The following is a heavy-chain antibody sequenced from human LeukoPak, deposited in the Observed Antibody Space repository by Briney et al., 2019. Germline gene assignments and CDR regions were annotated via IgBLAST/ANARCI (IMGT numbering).Heavy chain of an antibody. CDR3: ARTKYDFWSGYHFDY. CDR2: IYHSGST. V-gene: IGHV4-38-2*01. CDR1: GYSIGSGYF. J-gene: IGHJ4*02. D-gene: IGHD3-3*01. Sequence: PSETLSLTCAVSGYSIGSGYFWGWIRQPPGKGLEWIGTIYHSGSTYYSPSLKGRVTMSLDTSKNQFSLKLSSVTAADTAVYYCARTKYDFWSGYHFDYWGQGTLVTVSS.